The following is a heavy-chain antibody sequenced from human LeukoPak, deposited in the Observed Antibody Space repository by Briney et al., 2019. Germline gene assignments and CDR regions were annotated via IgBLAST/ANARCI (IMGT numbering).Heavy chain of an antibody. V-gene: IGHV3-21*01. CDR1: GFTFSSYS. CDR3: ARDRSSGYKDY. CDR2: ISSSSSDI. J-gene: IGHJ4*02. D-gene: IGHD3-22*01. Sequence: GGSLRLPCAASGFTFSSYSMNGVRQAPGEGLEWVSSISSSSSDIYYADSVKGRFTISRDNAKNSLYLQMNNLRAEDTAVYYCARDRSSGYKDYWGQGTLVTVSS.